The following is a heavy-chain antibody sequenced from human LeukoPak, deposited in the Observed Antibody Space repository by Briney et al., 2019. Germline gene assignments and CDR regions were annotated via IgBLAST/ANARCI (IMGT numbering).Heavy chain of an antibody. V-gene: IGHV3-11*01. CDR3: ARATGRWYYFDH. Sequence: GGSLRLSCAASGFTFSDYYMTWLRQAPGKGLEWVSYISSSRTIIYYADSVKGRFTISRDNSKNSLYLQMNTLRAEDTAIYYCARATGRWYYFDHWGQGTQVTVSS. D-gene: IGHD4-23*01. CDR1: GFTFSDYY. CDR2: ISSSRTII. J-gene: IGHJ4*02.